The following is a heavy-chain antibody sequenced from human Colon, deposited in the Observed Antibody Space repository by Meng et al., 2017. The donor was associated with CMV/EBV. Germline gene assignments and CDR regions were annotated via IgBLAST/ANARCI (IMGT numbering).Heavy chain of an antibody. Sequence: GGSLRLSCKLSAIIFSDSGMDWVRQAPGKWLEWVAFIRHDGLPSYAASVKGRFSISRDSSKNTVDLQMNSLRTEDSAVYFCVRGINLGMDVWGQGTTVTVSS. V-gene: IGHV3-30*02. D-gene: IGHD1-14*01. CDR3: VRGINLGMDV. CDR2: IRHDGLP. CDR1: AIIFSDSG. J-gene: IGHJ6*02.